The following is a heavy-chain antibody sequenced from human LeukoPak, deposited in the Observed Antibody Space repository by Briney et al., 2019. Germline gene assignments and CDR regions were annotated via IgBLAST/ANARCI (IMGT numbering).Heavy chain of an antibody. CDR3: ARDGSVVPAAMDGDYYYYGMDV. J-gene: IGHJ6*02. D-gene: IGHD2-2*01. Sequence: PGGSLRLSCAASGFTFSSYSMNWVRQAPGKGLEWVSSISSSSSYIYYADSVKGRFTISRDNAKNSLYLQMNSLRAEDTAVYYCARDGSVVPAAMDGDYYYYGMDVWGQGTTVTVSS. V-gene: IGHV3-21*01. CDR1: GFTFSSYS. CDR2: ISSSSSYI.